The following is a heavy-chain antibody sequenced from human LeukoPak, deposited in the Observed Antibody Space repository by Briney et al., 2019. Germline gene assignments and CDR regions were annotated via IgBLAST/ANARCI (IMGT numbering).Heavy chain of an antibody. J-gene: IGHJ4*02. CDR3: ARGRYGDYGFDY. D-gene: IGHD4-17*01. Sequence: ASVKVSCKASGYTFTSYDINWVRQATGQGLEWMGWMNPNSGNTGYAQKFQGRVTMTRNISISTAYMELSSLRSEDTAVYYCARGRYGDYGFDYWGQGTLVTVSS. V-gene: IGHV1-8*01. CDR2: MNPNSGNT. CDR1: GYTFTSYD.